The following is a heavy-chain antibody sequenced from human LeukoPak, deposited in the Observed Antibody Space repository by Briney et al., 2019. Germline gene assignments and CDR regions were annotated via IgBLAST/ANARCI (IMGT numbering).Heavy chain of an antibody. Sequence: GGSLRLSCAASGVTFRNAWMTWVRQAPGRGLEWVGRSISRSGGVTTEYAAPVKGRFTISRDDSRNTVYLQMNSLKIEDTAVYYCSAYYNGRGDYWGQGTLVTVS. D-gene: IGHD3-10*01. CDR2: SISRSGGVTT. CDR3: SAYYNGRGDY. CDR1: GVTFRNAW. J-gene: IGHJ4*02. V-gene: IGHV3-15*01.